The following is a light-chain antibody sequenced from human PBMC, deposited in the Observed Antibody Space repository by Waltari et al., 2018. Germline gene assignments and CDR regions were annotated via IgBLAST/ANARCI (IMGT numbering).Light chain of an antibody. V-gene: IGKV3-20*01. CDR1: QPIAGRY. Sequence: EIVLTQSPGTLSLSPGERATLSCRASQPIAGRYLAWFQQRPGQAPRLLIYGASHRATDTPDRFSGSGSGTDFTLTISRLEPEDFAVFYCQHYGTSSWTFGQGTNVEIK. CDR3: QHYGTSSWT. CDR2: GAS. J-gene: IGKJ1*01.